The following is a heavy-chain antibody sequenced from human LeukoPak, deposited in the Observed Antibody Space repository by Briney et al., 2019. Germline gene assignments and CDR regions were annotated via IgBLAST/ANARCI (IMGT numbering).Heavy chain of an antibody. D-gene: IGHD1-14*01. CDR1: LDSTTSNF. J-gene: IGHJ4*02. CDR2: IHRSGSP. Sequence: SETLSLTCTVSLDSTTSNFWSWVRQPPGKGLEWIGEIHRSGSPNYNPSLQSRVTVSIDRSRNQIALELSSVTAADTAVYYCAREILGGFNPGAYWGQGTLVTVSS. V-gene: IGHV4-4*02. CDR3: AREILGGFNPGAY.